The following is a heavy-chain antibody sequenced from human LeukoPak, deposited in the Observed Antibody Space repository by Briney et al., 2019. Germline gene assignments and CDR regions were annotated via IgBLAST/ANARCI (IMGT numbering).Heavy chain of an antibody. V-gene: IGHV1-58*01. D-gene: IGHD2-15*01. J-gene: IGHJ4*02. Sequence: GQGGEWIGWIVVGSGNTNYAQKFQERGTITRDMSTSTAYMELSSLRSEDTAVYYCAPVCRNSAYWGQGSLVTVSS. CDR2: IVVGSGNT. CDR3: APVCRNSAY.